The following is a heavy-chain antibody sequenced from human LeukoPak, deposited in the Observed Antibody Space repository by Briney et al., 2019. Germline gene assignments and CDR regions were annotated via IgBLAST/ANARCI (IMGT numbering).Heavy chain of an antibody. CDR3: ARGPGGASSEAWDF. CDR2: VFSSGIT. J-gene: IGHJ4*02. D-gene: IGHD4/OR15-4a*01. Sequence: PPETLSLTCTVSGGSISGSYWSWIRQPAGKGLEYIGRVFSSGITNYSPSLASRVTMSVHTSNSQFSLYLRSMTAADTAGYFCARGPGGASSEAWDFWGQGALVTVSS. V-gene: IGHV4-4*07. CDR1: GGSISGSY.